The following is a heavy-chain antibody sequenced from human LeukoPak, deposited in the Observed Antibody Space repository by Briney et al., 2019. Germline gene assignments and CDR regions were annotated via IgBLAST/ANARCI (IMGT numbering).Heavy chain of an antibody. CDR2: IYYSGST. D-gene: IGHD4-17*01. CDR3: ARGTTVTTPGDY. J-gene: IGHJ4*02. CDR1: GGSISSSSYY. V-gene: IGHV4-39*01. Sequence: PSETLSLTCTVSGGSISSSSYYWGWIRQPPGKGLEWIGSIYYSGSTYYNPSLKSRATISVDTSKKQFSLKLSSVTAADTAVYYCARGTTVTTPGDYWGQGTLVTVSS.